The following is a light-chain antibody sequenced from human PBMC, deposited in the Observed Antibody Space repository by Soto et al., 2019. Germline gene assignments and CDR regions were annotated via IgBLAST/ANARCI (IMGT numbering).Light chain of an antibody. V-gene: IGKV3-20*01. Sequence: EIVLTQSPGTLSLSPGERATLSCRASQSVSSSYLAWYQQKPGQAPRLLIYDASSRATGIPDRFSGSGSGTDFTLTLSRLEPEDFAVYYCQQYGSSPSTFGQGTKLEIK. CDR2: DAS. CDR1: QSVSSSY. J-gene: IGKJ2*02. CDR3: QQYGSSPST.